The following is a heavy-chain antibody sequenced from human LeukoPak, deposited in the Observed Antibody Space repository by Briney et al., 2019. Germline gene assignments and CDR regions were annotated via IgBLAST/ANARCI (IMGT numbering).Heavy chain of an antibody. CDR3: ARVAIAAAQGGGSVNWFGP. Sequence: GGSLRLSCAASGFTFSSYAMNWVRQAPGKGLEWVALIIYGSSNIYYADSVKGRFTISRDNAKNTLYLQMNSLRAVDTAVYYCARVAIAAAQGGGSVNWFGPWGKGTLVTVSS. D-gene: IGHD6-13*01. CDR2: IIYGSSNI. CDR1: GFTFSSYA. J-gene: IGHJ5*02. V-gene: IGHV3-21*01.